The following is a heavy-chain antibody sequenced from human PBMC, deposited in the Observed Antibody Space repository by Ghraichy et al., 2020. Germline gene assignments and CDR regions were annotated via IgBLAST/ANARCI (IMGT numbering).Heavy chain of an antibody. CDR2: IKQDGSEK. CDR1: GFTFSSYW. J-gene: IGHJ4*02. V-gene: IGHV3-7*01. D-gene: IGHD6-13*01. Sequence: GGSLRLSCAASGFTFSSYWMSWVRQAPGKGLEWVANIKQDGSEKYYVDSVKGRFTISRDNAKNSLYLQMNSLRAEDTAVYYCARDGRPYSSSWIDYWGQGTLVTVSS. CDR3: ARDGRPYSSSWIDY.